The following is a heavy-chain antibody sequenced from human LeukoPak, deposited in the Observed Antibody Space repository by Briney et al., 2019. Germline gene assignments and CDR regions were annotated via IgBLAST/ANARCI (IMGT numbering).Heavy chain of an antibody. CDR3: ARDPYYYDSSGYWNYYYYGMDV. CDR1: GGTFSSYV. CDR2: IIPILGIA. V-gene: IGHV1-69*04. J-gene: IGHJ6*02. D-gene: IGHD3-22*01. Sequence: SVKVSCKASGGTFSSYVISWVRQAPGQGLEWMGRIIPILGIANYAQKFQGRVTITADKSTSTAYMELSSLRSEDTAVYYCARDPYYYDSSGYWNYYYYGMDVWGQGTTVTVSS.